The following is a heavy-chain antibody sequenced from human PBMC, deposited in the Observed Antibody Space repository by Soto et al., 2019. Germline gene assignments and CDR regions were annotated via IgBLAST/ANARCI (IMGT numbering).Heavy chain of an antibody. Sequence: GGSLRLSCAASGFTFSSYNMNWVRQAPGKGLEWVSCISSSGSIGDYADSVKGRFTISRDNAKNSLYLQMISLRAEDTAVDYCIKGGITVGGVLVRWGQGTLVTVSS. CDR3: IKGGITVGGVLVR. D-gene: IGHD3-16*02. V-gene: IGHV3-48*01. CDR1: GFTFSSYN. CDR2: ISSSGSIG. J-gene: IGHJ4*02.